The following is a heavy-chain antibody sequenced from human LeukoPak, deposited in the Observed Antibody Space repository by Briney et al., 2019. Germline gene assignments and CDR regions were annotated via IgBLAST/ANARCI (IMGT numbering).Heavy chain of an antibody. Sequence: GASVKVSCKASGYTFKSYAITWVRQAPGQGLEWMGWIDPYSGNTNYAQKFQGRVTMTTETFTSTADMEVTSLRSEDTAVYYCARGGKVVTLLVGYFDYWGQGTLVTVSS. D-gene: IGHD4-23*01. CDR3: ARGGKVVTLLVGYFDY. CDR2: IDPYSGNT. CDR1: GYTFKSYA. J-gene: IGHJ4*02. V-gene: IGHV1-18*01.